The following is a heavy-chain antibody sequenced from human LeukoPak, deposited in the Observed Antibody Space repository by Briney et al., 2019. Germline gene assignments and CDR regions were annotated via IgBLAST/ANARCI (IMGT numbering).Heavy chain of an antibody. J-gene: IGHJ4*02. V-gene: IGHV4-4*02. Sequence: SETLSLTCTVSLDSTTSNFWSWVRQPPGKGLEWIGEIHRSGSTNYNPSLQRRVTISIDRPKNQIALELSSVTAADTAVYYCAREIIGGFNPGAYWGQGTLVTVSS. CDR1: LDSTTSNF. CDR3: AREIIGGFNPGAY. CDR2: IHRSGST. D-gene: IGHD3-16*02.